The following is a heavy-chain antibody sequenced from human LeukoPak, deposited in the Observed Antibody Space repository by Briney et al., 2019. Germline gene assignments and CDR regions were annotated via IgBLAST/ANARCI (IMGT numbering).Heavy chain of an antibody. CDR3: ARDRHSGWYGASDY. V-gene: IGHV3-23*01. Sequence: GGSLRLSCAASGFTFSNYAMSWVRQAPGKGLEWVSIIGAGGFKTYYADSVKGRFTISRNNSKNTLYLQMNSLRAEDTAVYYCARDRHSGWYGASDYWGQGTLVTVSS. J-gene: IGHJ4*02. D-gene: IGHD6-19*01. CDR2: IGAGGFKT. CDR1: GFTFSNYA.